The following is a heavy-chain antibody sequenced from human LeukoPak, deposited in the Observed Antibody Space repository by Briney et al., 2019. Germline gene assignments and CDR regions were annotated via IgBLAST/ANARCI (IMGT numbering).Heavy chain of an antibody. CDR3: AKDPERGYSYGDSYFDY. D-gene: IGHD5-18*01. Sequence: GGSLRLSCAASGFTFSSYGMHWVRQAPGKGLEWVAFIRYDGSNKYYADSVKGRFTISRDNSKNTLYLQMNSLRAEDTAVYYCAKDPERGYSYGDSYFDYWGQGTLVTVSS. CDR1: GFTFSSYG. V-gene: IGHV3-30*02. CDR2: IRYDGSNK. J-gene: IGHJ4*02.